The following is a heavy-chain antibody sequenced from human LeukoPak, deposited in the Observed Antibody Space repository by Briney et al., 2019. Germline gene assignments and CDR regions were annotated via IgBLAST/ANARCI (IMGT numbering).Heavy chain of an antibody. CDR3: AKDSSSYNWGYMDV. Sequence: GGSLRLSCAASEFTFSTYAMTWVRQAPGKGLEWVSIIGGSDSRTYYADSVKGRFTISRDNSKNTLYLQMNSLRAEDTAVYYCAKDSSSYNWGYMDVWGKGTTVIVSS. CDR2: IGGSDSRT. J-gene: IGHJ6*03. CDR1: EFTFSTYA. D-gene: IGHD1-20*01. V-gene: IGHV3-23*01.